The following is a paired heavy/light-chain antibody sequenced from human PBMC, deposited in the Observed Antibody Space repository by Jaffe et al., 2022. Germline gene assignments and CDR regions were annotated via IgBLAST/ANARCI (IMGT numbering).Heavy chain of an antibody. Sequence: QVQLVQSGAEVKKPGASVKVSCKASGYTFSNYYMHWVRQAPGQGLEWMGRINPSVGSTNYAQKFQGRVTMTSDTSTSTVYMDLTSLTSEDTAVYYCARGSCGGGSCTLGWVEASGIWGQGTMVTVSP. CDR1: GYTFSNYY. CDR3: ARGSCGGGSCTLGWVEASGI. CDR2: INPSVGST. J-gene: IGHJ3*02. D-gene: IGHD2-15*01. V-gene: IGHV1-46*01.
Light chain of an antibody. CDR1: QNVGSRY. V-gene: IGKV3-20*01. CDR3: QQYGSSWT. J-gene: IGKJ1*01. CDR2: GAS. Sequence: EIVLTQSPGTLSLSPGERATLSCRASQNVGSRYLAWYQQKAGQAPRLLIYGASSRASGIPDRFSGSGSGTDFTLTISRLDPDDFAVYYCQQYGSSWTFGQGTKVEFK.